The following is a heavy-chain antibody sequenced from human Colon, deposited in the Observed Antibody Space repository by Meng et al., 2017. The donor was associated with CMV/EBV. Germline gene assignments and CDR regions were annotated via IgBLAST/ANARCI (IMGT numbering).Heavy chain of an antibody. D-gene: IGHD6-6*01. V-gene: IGHV3-74*01. CDR2: IKSDGTRA. CDR1: GFTFSSYA. J-gene: IGHJ4*02. CDR3: ARDVGSSTSMDY. Sequence: GESLKISCVVSGFTFSSYAMSWVRRAPGKGLEWVSGIKSDGTRATYADSVRGRFTISRDNARNTLYLQMDGLRVEDTAVYYCARDVGSSTSMDYWGQGTLVTVSS.